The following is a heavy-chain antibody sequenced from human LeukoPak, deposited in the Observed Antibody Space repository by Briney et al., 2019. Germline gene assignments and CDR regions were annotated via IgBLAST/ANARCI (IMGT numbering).Heavy chain of an antibody. V-gene: IGHV5-51*01. D-gene: IGHD1-26*01. CDR3: ARTSGLVGARTGWDYFDY. Sequence: GESLKISCKGSGNSFTSYWIGWVRQMPGKGLEWMGIIYPDDSDTRYSPSFKGQVTISADKSISTAYLQWSSLKASDTAMYYCARTSGLVGARTGWDYFDYSGQGTLVTVSS. CDR1: GNSFTSYW. CDR2: IYPDDSDT. J-gene: IGHJ4*02.